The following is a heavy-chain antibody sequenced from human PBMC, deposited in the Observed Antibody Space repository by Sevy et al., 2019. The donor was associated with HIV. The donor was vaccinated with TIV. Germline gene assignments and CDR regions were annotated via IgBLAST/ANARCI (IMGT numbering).Heavy chain of an antibody. D-gene: IGHD2-2*02. CDR2: IYYSGST. Sequence: SETLSLTCTVSGGSISSSSYYWGWIRQPPGKGLEWIGSIYYSGSTYYNPSLKSRVTISVDTSKNQFSLKLSSVTAADTAEYYCARDTYRIGYYGMDVWGQGTTVTVSS. V-gene: IGHV4-39*01. CDR1: GGSISSSSYY. CDR3: ARDTYRIGYYGMDV. J-gene: IGHJ6*02.